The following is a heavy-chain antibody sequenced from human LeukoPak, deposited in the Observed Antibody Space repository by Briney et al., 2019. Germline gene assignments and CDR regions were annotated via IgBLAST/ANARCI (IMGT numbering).Heavy chain of an antibody. CDR2: IKTKSEGGTI. CDR1: GFTFTNAW. V-gene: IGHV3-15*07. CDR3: STDQGGDILTGC. J-gene: IGHJ4*02. Sequence: PGGSLRLSCAASGFTFTNAWMHWVRQAPGKGLEWVGRIKTKSEGGTIDYAAPVRGRFTISRDDSESTLYLQMNSLKTEDTALYYCSTDQGGDILTGCWGQGTLVTVSS. D-gene: IGHD3-9*01.